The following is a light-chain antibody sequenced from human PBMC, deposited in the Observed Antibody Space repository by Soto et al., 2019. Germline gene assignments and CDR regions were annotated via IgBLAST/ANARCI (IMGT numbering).Light chain of an antibody. CDR3: QQHFNGPIT. J-gene: IGKJ5*01. Sequence: EIVLTQSPATLSFSPGERATLSCRASQSISKFLTWYQQKPGQAPSLFIYGASNRATGIPARFSGSGSGTDFTLTISSLEPEDFAVYYCQQHFNGPITFGQGTRLEIK. CDR2: GAS. V-gene: IGKV3-11*01. CDR1: QSISKF.